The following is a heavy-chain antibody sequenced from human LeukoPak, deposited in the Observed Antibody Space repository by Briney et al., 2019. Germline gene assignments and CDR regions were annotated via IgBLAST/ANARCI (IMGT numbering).Heavy chain of an antibody. CDR3: ARGPMYGNYDLWFDP. CDR2: MNPNSGNT. CDR1: GYSFTSYD. J-gene: IGHJ5*02. D-gene: IGHD4-11*01. Sequence: ASVKVSCKASGYSFTSYDINWVRQATGQGLEWMGWMNPNSGNTDYAQKFQGRVTITRNTSINTAYMELSSLRSEDTAVYYCARGPMYGNYDLWFDPWGQGTLVTVSS. V-gene: IGHV1-8*01.